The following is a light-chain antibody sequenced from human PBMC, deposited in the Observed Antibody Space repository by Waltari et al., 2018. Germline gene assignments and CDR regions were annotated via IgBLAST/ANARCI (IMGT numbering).Light chain of an antibody. CDR2: AAS. V-gene: IGKV1-8*01. Sequence: AIRMTQSPSSLSASTGDSVTITCRASQGVRRYLAWYQQKPGKAPNLLIYAASTLQSGVPSRFSGSGSGTDFSLIISCLQSEDFATYYCQQYYSYPWTFGQGTKVEI. CDR1: QGVRRY. CDR3: QQYYSYPWT. J-gene: IGKJ1*01.